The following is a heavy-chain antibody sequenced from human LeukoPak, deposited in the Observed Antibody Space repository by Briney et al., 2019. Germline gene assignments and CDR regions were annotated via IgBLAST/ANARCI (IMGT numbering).Heavy chain of an antibody. CDR2: INPNSGGT. CDR3: ARALSYMQQLAEYFQH. V-gene: IGHV1-2*02. CDR1: GYTFTGYY. J-gene: IGHJ1*01. Sequence: ASVKVSCKASGYTFTGYYMHWVRQAPGQGLEWMGWINPNSGGTNYAQKFQGRVTMTRDTSISTAYTELSRLRSDDTPVYYCARALSYMQQLAEYFQHWGQGTLVTVSS. D-gene: IGHD6-13*01.